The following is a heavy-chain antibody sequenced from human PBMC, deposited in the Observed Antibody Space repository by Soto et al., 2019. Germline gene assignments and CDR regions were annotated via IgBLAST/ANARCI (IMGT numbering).Heavy chain of an antibody. CDR1: GFPFSRHA. J-gene: IGHJ4*02. CDR2: ISFDGGLK. CDR3: GMDQGMTTVASTGYFDL. D-gene: IGHD5-12*01. Sequence: QVQLVESGGGVVQPGKSLRLSCAASGFPFSRHAMYWVRQAPGKGLEWVATISFDGGLKYYADSVKGRSTVSRDNSKNMLYLQMNSLRPWDTAVFYCGMDQGMTTVASTGYFDLWGQGTLVTVSS. V-gene: IGHV3-30*03.